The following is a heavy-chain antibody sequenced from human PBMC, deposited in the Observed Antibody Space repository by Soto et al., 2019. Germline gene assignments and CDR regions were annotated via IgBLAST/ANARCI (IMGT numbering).Heavy chain of an antibody. V-gene: IGHV3-48*02. CDR3: ARDEGAPSYGADY. CDR1: GLTFSRSS. D-gene: IGHD3-16*01. CDR2: ISSGSSSK. J-gene: IGHJ4*02. Sequence: GGSLRLSCAASGLTFSRSSMIWVRQAPGKGLEWVAYISSGSSSKDYADSVKGRFTISRDNAKNSLYLQMNSLRDEDTAVYYCARDEGAPSYGADYWGQGTLVTSPQ.